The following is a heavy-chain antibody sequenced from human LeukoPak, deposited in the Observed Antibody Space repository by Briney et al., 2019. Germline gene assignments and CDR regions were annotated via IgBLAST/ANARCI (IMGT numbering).Heavy chain of an antibody. J-gene: IGHJ5*02. V-gene: IGHV4-34*01. CDR2: INHSGST. CDR3: ARQSTNWGNWFDP. D-gene: IGHD7-27*01. Sequence: PSETLSLTCAVYGGSFSGYYWSWIRQPPGKGLEWIGEINHSGSTNYNPSLKSRVTISVDTSKNQFSLKLSSVTAADTAVYYCARQSTNWGNWFDPWGQGTLVTVSS. CDR1: GGSFSGYY.